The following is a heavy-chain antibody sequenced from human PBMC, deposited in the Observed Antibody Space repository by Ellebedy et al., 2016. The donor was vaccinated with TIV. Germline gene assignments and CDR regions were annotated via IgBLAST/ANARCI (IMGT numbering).Heavy chain of an antibody. CDR3: VKSAMWAVTSPFDY. CDR2: ISSNGGST. V-gene: IGHV3-64D*06. J-gene: IGHJ4*02. D-gene: IGHD4-17*01. Sequence: PGGSLRLSCSASGFTFSSYAMHWVRQAPGKGLEYVSAISSNGGSTYYADSVKGRFTISRDNSKNTLYLQMSSLRAEDTAVYYCVKSAMWAVTSPFDYWGQGTLVTVSS. CDR1: GFTFSSYA.